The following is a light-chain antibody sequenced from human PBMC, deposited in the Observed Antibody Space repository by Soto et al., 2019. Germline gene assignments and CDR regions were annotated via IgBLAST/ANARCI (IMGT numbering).Light chain of an antibody. CDR1: SSDVGGYNY. CDR2: EVS. V-gene: IGLV2-14*01. CDR3: SSYTSSSTLVV. Sequence: QSALTQPASVSGSRGQSITISCTGTSSDVGGYNYVSWYQQHPGKAPKLMIYEVSNRPSGVSNRFSGSKSGNTASLTISGVQAEDEADYYCSSYTSSSTLVVFGGGTKLTVL. J-gene: IGLJ2*01.